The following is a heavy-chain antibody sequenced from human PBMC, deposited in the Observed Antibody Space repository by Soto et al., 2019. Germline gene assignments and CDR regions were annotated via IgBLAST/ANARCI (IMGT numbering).Heavy chain of an antibody. CDR3: ARDFAYFDS. V-gene: IGHV4-61*01. CDR2: VYHTGRT. D-gene: IGHD3-3*01. CDR1: GGSFKSGSYS. Sequence: QVQLQESGPGLVKPSETLSLTCTVSGGSFKSGSYSWSWIRQPPGKGLEWIGYVYHTGRTSYNPSRKSRVSTSMDTSKNQFSLNLDSVTAADTAVYFCARDFAYFDSWGQGTLVTVSS. J-gene: IGHJ4*02.